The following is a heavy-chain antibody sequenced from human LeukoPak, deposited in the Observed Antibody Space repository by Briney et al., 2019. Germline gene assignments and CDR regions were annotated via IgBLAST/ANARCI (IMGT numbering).Heavy chain of an antibody. Sequence: SEALSLTCSVSGGSISSHYWSWIRQPPGKGLEWIGYIYYSGSTKYNPSLKSRVTISVDTSKNQFPLKLSSVTAADTAVYYCARGGTTVTPGLLWFDPWGQGTLVTVSS. CDR3: ARGGTTVTPGLLWFDP. CDR1: GGSISSHY. CDR2: IYYSGST. V-gene: IGHV4-59*11. J-gene: IGHJ5*02. D-gene: IGHD4-17*01.